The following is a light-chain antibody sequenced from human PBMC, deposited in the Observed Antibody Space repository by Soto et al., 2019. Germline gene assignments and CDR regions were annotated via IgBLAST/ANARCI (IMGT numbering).Light chain of an antibody. J-gene: IGKJ3*01. CDR3: QQYNNWPT. CDR2: GAS. V-gene: IGKV3-15*01. Sequence: EIVMTQSPATLSVSPGERATLSCRASQSVNSNLAWYQQKPGQAPRLLIYGASTRATGIPARFSGSGSGTEFPLTISSLQSEDVAVYYCQQYNNWPTFGPGTKVDIK. CDR1: QSVNSN.